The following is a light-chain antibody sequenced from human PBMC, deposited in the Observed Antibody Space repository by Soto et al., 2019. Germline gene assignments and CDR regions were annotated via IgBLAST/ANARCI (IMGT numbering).Light chain of an antibody. Sequence: QLVLTQSPSASASLGASVKLTCTLSSGHSSYAIAWHQQQPEKGPRYLMKLNSDGSHSKGDRIPDRFSGSSSGAERYLTISSLQSEDEADYYCQTWGTGLLVFGGGTKVTVL. J-gene: IGLJ3*02. CDR2: LNSDGSH. CDR1: SGHSSYA. V-gene: IGLV4-69*01. CDR3: QTWGTGLLV.